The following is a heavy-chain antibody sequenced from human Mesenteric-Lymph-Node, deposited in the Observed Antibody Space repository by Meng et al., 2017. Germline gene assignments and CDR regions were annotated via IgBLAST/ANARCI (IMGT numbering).Heavy chain of an antibody. J-gene: IGHJ4*02. V-gene: IGHV4-34*01. CDR3: ATLGLGWSGFDF. CDR1: GGSFSNYY. CDR2: VSHGGTT. Sequence: QVQLQQWGAGLVKPSETLSLTCAVYGGSFSNYYWNWLRQSPGKGLEWIGEVSHGGTTNYNPSLKSRVSISVDTSSNQFSLELTSVTAADTAVYYCATLGLGWSGFDFWGQGTLVTVSS. D-gene: IGHD6-19*01.